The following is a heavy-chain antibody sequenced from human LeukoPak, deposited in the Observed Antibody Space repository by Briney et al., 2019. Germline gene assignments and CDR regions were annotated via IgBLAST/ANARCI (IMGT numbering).Heavy chain of an antibody. D-gene: IGHD2/OR15-2a*01. J-gene: IGHJ4*02. CDR2: IYKTGST. CDR3: ATDRIALGFDY. CDR1: VGSISTYY. V-gene: IGHV4-4*07. Sequence: PSETLSLTCTVSVGSISTYYWSWVRQPAGQGLEWIGRIYKTGSTYYNPSLTNRVTMSHDLSKNEFYLKVTSVAAADTAIYFCATDRIALGFDYWGQGALVTVAS.